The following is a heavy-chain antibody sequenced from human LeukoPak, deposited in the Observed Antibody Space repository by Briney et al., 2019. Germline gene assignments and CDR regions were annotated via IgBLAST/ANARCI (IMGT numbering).Heavy chain of an antibody. Sequence: SETLSVNCAVSGGSISSSNWWSWVRQPPGKGLEWIGEIYHSGSTNYNPSLKSRVTISVDKSKNQFSLKLSSVTAADTAVYYCARGRDSSGWHHPDYWGQGTLVTVSS. D-gene: IGHD6-19*01. V-gene: IGHV4-4*02. CDR1: GGSISSSNW. CDR3: ARGRDSSGWHHPDY. J-gene: IGHJ4*02. CDR2: IYHSGST.